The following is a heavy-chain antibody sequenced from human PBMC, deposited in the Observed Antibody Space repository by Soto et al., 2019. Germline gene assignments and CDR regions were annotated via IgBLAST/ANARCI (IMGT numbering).Heavy chain of an antibody. J-gene: IGHJ4*02. CDR3: ARHLPGGVDY. D-gene: IGHD3-16*01. Sequence: PGESLKISWKGSGYSFTTYWIVWGRQMPGKGLEWMGIIYPGDSDTRFSPSFQGQVTISADKSINTAYLQWSSLKASDSAMYYCARHLPGGVDYWGQGTLVTVSS. CDR1: GYSFTTYW. V-gene: IGHV5-51*01. CDR2: IYPGDSDT.